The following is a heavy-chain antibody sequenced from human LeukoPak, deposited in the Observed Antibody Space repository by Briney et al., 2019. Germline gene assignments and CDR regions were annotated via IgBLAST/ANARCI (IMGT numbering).Heavy chain of an antibody. CDR1: GFTFSSYA. CDR2: ISYDGSNK. CDR3: ARVPSKWELLRLYYYYGMDV. D-gene: IGHD1-26*01. J-gene: IGHJ6*02. Sequence: GGSLRLSCAASGFTFSSYAMHWVRQAPGKGLEWVAVISYDGSNKYYADSVKGRFTISRDNSKNTLYLQMNSLRAEDTAVYYCARVPSKWELLRLYYYYGMDVWGQGTTVTVSS. V-gene: IGHV3-30*04.